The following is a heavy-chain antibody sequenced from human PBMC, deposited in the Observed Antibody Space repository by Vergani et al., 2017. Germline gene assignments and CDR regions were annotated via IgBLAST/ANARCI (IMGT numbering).Heavy chain of an antibody. V-gene: IGHV3-23*01. CDR1: GFTFSSYA. CDR2: ISGSGGSK. CDR3: ARETYYYDSSGLNYFDY. Sequence: EVQLLESGGGLVQPGGSLRLSCAASGFTFSSYAMSGVRQAPGKGREWVSAISGSGGSKYSADSVKGRFTISRDNSKNTLYLQMNSLRTEDTAVYYCARETYYYDSSGLNYFDYWGQGTLVTVSS. D-gene: IGHD3-22*01. J-gene: IGHJ4*02.